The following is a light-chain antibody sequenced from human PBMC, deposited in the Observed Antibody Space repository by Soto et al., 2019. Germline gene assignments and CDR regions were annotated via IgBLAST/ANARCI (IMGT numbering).Light chain of an antibody. CDR1: QSISNW. CDR2: DVS. J-gene: IGKJ2*01. Sequence: DIQMIQSPSTLSASVGDRVTITCRASQSISNWLAWYQQKPGKAPKLLIYDVSNLESGVPSRFSGSGSGTEFTLTISSLQPDDFATYYCQQYNSYSLYTFGQGTKLEIK. V-gene: IGKV1-5*01. CDR3: QQYNSYSLYT.